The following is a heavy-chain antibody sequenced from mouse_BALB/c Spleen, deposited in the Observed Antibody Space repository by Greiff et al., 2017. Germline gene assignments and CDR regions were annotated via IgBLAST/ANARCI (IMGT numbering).Heavy chain of an antibody. CDR1: GYAFSSYW. D-gene: IGHD1-3*01. CDR3: VRWIYHYFDY. Sequence: QVQLQQSGAELVRPGASVKISCKASGYAFSSYWMHWVKQRPGQGLEWIGQIYPGDGDTNYNGTFKGKATLTVDKSSSTAYMQLSSVTSEDSAVYFCVRWIYHYFDYWGQGTTLTVSS. CDR2: IYPGDGDT. V-gene: IGHV1-80*01. J-gene: IGHJ2*01.